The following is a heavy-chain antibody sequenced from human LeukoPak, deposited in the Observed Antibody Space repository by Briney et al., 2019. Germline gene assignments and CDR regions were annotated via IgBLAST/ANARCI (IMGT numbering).Heavy chain of an antibody. CDR3: ATRRRLSDY. D-gene: IGHD2/OR15-2a*01. CDR1: GLTVSGNY. CDR2: IYTDGGP. Sequence: GGSLRLSCAASGLTVSGNYMTWVRQAPGKGLEWVPTIYTDGGPYYADSVKGRFTISRDESNNILYLQMNSLRGDDTAVYYCATRRRLSDYWGQGTLVTVSS. V-gene: IGHV3-53*01. J-gene: IGHJ4*02.